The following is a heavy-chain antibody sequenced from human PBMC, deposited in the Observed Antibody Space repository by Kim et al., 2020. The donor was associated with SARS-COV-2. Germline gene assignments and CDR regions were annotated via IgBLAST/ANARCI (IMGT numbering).Heavy chain of an antibody. J-gene: IGHJ4*02. D-gene: IGHD3-3*01. CDR1: GGSVKTYY. CDR2: IYYSGGT. V-gene: IGHV4-59*04. Sequence: SETLSLTCTVSGGSVKTYYWSWIRQSPGKGLEWIGDIYYSGGTNSNPSLKSRIIMSIDTSKKQFSLKVFSVTAADTAIYYCATASVLSGSDYWGPGTLVT. CDR3: ATASVLSGSDY.